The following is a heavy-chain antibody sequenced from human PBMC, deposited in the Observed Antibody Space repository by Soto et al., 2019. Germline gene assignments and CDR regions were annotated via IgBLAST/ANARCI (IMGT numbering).Heavy chain of an antibody. CDR1: GGSFSGYY. CDR3: ARLVVAAHLDY. J-gene: IGHJ4*02. Sequence: QVQLQQWGAGLLKPSETLSLTCAVYGGSFSGYYWSWIRQPPGKGLEWIGEINHSGSTNYNPSLKSRVTISVDTSKNQFSLKLSSVTAADTAVYYCARLVVAAHLDYWGQGTLVTVSS. V-gene: IGHV4-34*01. CDR2: INHSGST. D-gene: IGHD2-15*01.